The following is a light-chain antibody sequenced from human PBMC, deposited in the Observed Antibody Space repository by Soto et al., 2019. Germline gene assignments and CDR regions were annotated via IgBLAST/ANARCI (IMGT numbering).Light chain of an antibody. Sequence: EMVLTQSPATLSGSPGERVTLSCRASRSISRNLAWYQQKAGQAPRLLIYGASTRATGIPDRFSGRGSGTEFTLTINGLQSEDFATYYCQPHNNWPFVTFGGGTRVEIK. CDR3: QPHNNWPFVT. CDR2: GAS. J-gene: IGKJ4*01. V-gene: IGKV3-15*01. CDR1: RSISRN.